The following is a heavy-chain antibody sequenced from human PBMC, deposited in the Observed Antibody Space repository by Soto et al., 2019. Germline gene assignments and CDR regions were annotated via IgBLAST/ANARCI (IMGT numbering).Heavy chain of an antibody. CDR2: IYSGGAT. Sequence: GGDLIQPGGSLRLSCAASGFTVSSNYMSWVRQAPGKGLEWVSVIYSGGATQYADSVKGRFTISRDNSKNTLYLQMNSLRAEDTAVYYCARVQLQWLPDYWGQGTLVTVSS. CDR3: ARVQLQWLPDY. V-gene: IGHV3-53*01. CDR1: GFTVSSNY. J-gene: IGHJ4*02. D-gene: IGHD3-10*01.